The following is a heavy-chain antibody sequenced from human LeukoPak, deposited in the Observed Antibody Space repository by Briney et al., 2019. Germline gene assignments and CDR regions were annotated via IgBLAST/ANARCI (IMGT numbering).Heavy chain of an antibody. CDR2: IWNHGRNP. J-gene: IGHJ4*02. V-gene: IGHV3-33*01. D-gene: IGHD1-1*01. Sequence: GRSLRLSCATSGLTSSGSGSHWVRPAPGKGRGWVADIWNHGRNPTSADSSKGRLTIFRNNSKNTMSRQIASLRAEEPAVFYVGGDAAVGRLGFWGQGTLVTVSS. CDR1: GLTSSGSG. CDR3: GGDAAVGRLGF.